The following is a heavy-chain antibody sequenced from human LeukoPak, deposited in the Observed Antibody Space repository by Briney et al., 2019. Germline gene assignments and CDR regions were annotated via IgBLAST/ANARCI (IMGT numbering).Heavy chain of an antibody. CDR3: AKVILRYFDWPIPHCFDY. V-gene: IGHV3-23*01. CDR1: GFTFSSYV. Sequence: GGSLRLSCAASGFTFSSYVLTWVRQAPGKGLDWVSTISGSGDSTYYADSVKGRFTISRDNSENTLYLQMNSLRAEDTAVYYCAKVILRYFDWPIPHCFDYWGQGTLVTVSS. J-gene: IGHJ4*02. CDR2: ISGSGDST. D-gene: IGHD3-9*01.